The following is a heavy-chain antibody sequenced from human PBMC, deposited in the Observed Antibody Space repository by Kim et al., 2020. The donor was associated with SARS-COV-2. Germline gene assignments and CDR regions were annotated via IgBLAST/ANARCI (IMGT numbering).Heavy chain of an antibody. J-gene: IGHJ5*02. CDR3: ATSNPFTSPNWFDP. CDR1: GYTLIELS. Sequence: ASVKVSCKVSGYTLIELSMHWVRQAPGKGLEWMGGFDPADGETIYAQKFQGRVTMTEDTSTDTAYMELSSLRSEDTAVYYCATSNPFTSPNWFDPWGQGTLVTVSS. D-gene: IGHD2-2*01. CDR2: FDPADGET. V-gene: IGHV1-24*01.